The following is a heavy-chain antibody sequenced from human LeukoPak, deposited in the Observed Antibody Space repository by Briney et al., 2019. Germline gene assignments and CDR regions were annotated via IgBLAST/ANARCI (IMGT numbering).Heavy chain of an antibody. D-gene: IGHD1-1*01. J-gene: IGHJ3*02. CDR1: GFTFSDYY. V-gene: IGHV4-31*02. CDR3: AREIWNDAFDI. CDR2: IYYSGST. Sequence: LRLSCAASGFTFSDYYMSWIRQHPGKGLEWIGYIYYSGSTYYNPSLKSRVTISVDTSKNQFSLKLSSVTAADTAVYYCAREIWNDAFDIWGQGTMVTVSS.